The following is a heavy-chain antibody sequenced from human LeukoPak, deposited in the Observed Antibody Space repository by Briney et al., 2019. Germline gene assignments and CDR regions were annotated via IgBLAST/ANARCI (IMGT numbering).Heavy chain of an antibody. V-gene: IGHV3-33*01. CDR3: ARSLGSGSYPADY. CDR1: GFTFSSYG. Sequence: HPGGSLRLSCAASGFTFSSYGMHWVRQAPDKGLEWVAVIWYDGSNKYYADSVKGRFTISRDNSKNTLYLQMNSLRAEDTAVYYCARSLGSGSYPADYWGQGTLVTVSS. CDR2: IWYDGSNK. J-gene: IGHJ4*02. D-gene: IGHD3-10*02.